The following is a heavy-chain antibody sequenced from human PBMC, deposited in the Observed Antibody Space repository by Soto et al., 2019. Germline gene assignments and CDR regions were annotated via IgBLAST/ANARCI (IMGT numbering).Heavy chain of an antibody. CDR1: GYSLSAYA. J-gene: IGHJ4*02. CDR3: AKADGGISWFGGWIY. V-gene: IGHV1-3*01. CDR2: ITVGSGHK. D-gene: IGHD3-10*01. Sequence: VQLVQSGDAVREPGASVTVSCKASGYSLSAYAMHCVRQAPGQSLEWMGWITVGSGHKKYSQRFQDRVTISGDTSASTVFMERSSRRSEDTAVYYCAKADGGISWFGGWIYWGQGALVTVCS.